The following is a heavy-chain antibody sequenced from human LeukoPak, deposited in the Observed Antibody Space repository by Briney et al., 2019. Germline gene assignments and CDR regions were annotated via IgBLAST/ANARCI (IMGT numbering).Heavy chain of an antibody. Sequence: SQTLSLTCTVSAESISTTNYYWGWIRQSPGKRLEWAGSFIYGGTTYYNESLQSRLTVSADASKNQFSLTLSSVTAADTAVYYCARHRGGYYRTAFDFWGQGTLVTVSS. J-gene: IGHJ4*02. CDR3: ARHRGGYYRTAFDF. CDR2: FIYGGTT. D-gene: IGHD3-22*01. CDR1: AESISTTNYY. V-gene: IGHV4-39*01.